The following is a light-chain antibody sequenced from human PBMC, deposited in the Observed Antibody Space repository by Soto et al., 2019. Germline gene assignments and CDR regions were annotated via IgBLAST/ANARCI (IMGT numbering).Light chain of an antibody. V-gene: IGKV3-11*01. CDR2: DAS. J-gene: IGKJ1*01. CDR1: QSVSSY. Sequence: EIVLTQSPATLSLSPGERATLSCRASQSVSSYLAWYQQKPGQAPRLLIYDASNRATGIPARFSGSGSGTDFTLTISSLEPDDFAVYYCQQRSNWGFGQGTKVEIK. CDR3: QQRSNWG.